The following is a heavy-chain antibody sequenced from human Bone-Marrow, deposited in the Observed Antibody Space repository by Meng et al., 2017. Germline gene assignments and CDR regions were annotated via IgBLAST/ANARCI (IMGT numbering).Heavy chain of an antibody. Sequence: VQLQESGPGLVTPSQTLSLTCTVSGGSTSSGGYYWSWIRQHPGKGLEWIGYIYYSGTTYYNPSLSSLVTISVDTSKNQFSLNLSSVTAADTAVYYCARDIRQGGNIWFDPWGQGTLVTVSS. J-gene: IGHJ5*02. V-gene: IGHV4-31*01. CDR2: IYYSGTT. CDR1: GGSTSSGGYY. D-gene: IGHD3-16*01. CDR3: ARDIRQGGNIWFDP.